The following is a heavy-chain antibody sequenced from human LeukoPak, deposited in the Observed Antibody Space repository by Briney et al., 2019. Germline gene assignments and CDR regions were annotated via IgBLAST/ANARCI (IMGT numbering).Heavy chain of an antibody. CDR2: INPSAGST. J-gene: IGHJ4*02. D-gene: IGHD2-21*02. CDR1: GYTFTSCY. Sequence: GASVKVSCKTSGYTFTSCYMHWVRQAPGQGLEWMGMINPSAGSTRYAQKFQGRVTMTTDTSTSTVYMELSSLRSEDTAVYYCARGGCGDSAAPFDDWGQGTLVPVSP. V-gene: IGHV1-46*01. CDR3: ARGGCGDSAAPFDD.